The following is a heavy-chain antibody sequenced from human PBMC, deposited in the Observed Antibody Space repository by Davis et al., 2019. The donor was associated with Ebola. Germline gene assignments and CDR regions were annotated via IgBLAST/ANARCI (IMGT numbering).Heavy chain of an antibody. CDR3: ARNYYDSSGYYANWFDP. Sequence: MPSETLSLTCTVSGGSIRSSSYYWGWIRQPPGKGLEWIGRIYYSGSTYYNPSLKSRVTISVDTSKNQFSLKLSSVTAADTAVYYCARNYYDSSGYYANWFDPWGQGTLVTVSS. D-gene: IGHD3-22*01. CDR1: GGSIRSSSYY. J-gene: IGHJ5*02. V-gene: IGHV4-39*07. CDR2: IYYSGST.